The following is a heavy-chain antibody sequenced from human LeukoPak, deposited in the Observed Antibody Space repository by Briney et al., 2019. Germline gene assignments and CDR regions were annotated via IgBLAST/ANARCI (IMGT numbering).Heavy chain of an antibody. J-gene: IGHJ4*02. CDR1: GVSVSSGSYH. CDR2: IYYSGST. D-gene: IGHD5-18*01. CDR3: ARSPGYSYGLKYYDY. Sequence: PSETLSLTCTVSGVSVSSGSYHWSWIRQPPGKGLEWIGYIYYSGSTNYNPSLKSRVIISEDMSKNQFSLKLSSVTAADTAVYYCARSPGYSYGLKYYDYWGQGTLVTVSS. V-gene: IGHV4-61*01.